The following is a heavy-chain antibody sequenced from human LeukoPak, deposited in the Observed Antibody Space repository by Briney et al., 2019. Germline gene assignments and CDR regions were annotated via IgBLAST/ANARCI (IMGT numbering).Heavy chain of an antibody. CDR2: IIPILGIA. CDR1: GGTFSSYA. V-gene: IGHV1-69*04. CDR3: ARGVVGATPGHAFDI. J-gene: IGHJ3*02. Sequence: GASVKVSCKASGGTFSSYAISWVRQAPGQGLEWMGRIIPILGIANYAQKFQGRVTITADKSTSTAYMELSSLRSEDTAVYYCARGVVGATPGHAFDIWGQGTMVTVSS. D-gene: IGHD1-26*01.